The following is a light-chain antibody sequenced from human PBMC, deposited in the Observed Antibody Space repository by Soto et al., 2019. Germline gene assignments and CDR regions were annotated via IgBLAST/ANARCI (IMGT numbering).Light chain of an antibody. Sequence: QSVLTQPPSASGTPGQRVTISCSGSSSNIGSNTVNWYQQLPGTAPKLLIYSNNQRPSGVPDRFSGSKSGTSASLAISGLQSEDEADYYCSSYTSISTLYVFGTGTKVTAL. CDR2: SNN. CDR1: SSNIGSNT. J-gene: IGLJ1*01. V-gene: IGLV1-44*01. CDR3: SSYTSISTLYV.